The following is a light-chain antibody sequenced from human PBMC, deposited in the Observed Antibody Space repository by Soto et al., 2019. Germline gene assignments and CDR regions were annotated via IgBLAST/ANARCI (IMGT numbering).Light chain of an antibody. J-gene: IGLJ2*01. CDR1: NIGSKS. V-gene: IGLV3-21*02. CDR3: QVWDSSSDHVV. Sequence: PAQPPSVPVAPAQSAGITSVANNIGSKSVRWYQQKPGQAAVLVVYDDSDRPSGIPERFSGSNSGNTATMTISRVEAADEADYYCQVWDSSSDHVVFGGGTQLTVL. CDR2: DDS.